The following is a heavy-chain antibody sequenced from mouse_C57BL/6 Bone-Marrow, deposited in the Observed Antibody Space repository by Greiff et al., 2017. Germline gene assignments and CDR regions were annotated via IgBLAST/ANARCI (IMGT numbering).Heavy chain of an antibody. V-gene: IGHV1-9*01. CDR2: ILPGSGST. CDR1: GYTFTGYW. Sequence: VQLVEPGAELMKPGASVKLSCKASGYTFTGYWIEWVKQRPGHGLEWIGEILPGSGSTNYNEKFKGKATFTADTSSNTAYMQLSSLTSEDSAVLYWARWGCAMDYWGQGTSVTVSS. CDR3: ARWGCAMDY. J-gene: IGHJ4*01.